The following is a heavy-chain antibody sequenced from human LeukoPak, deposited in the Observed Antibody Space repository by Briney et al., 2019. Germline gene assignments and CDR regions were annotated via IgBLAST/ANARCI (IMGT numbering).Heavy chain of an antibody. V-gene: IGHV4-59*12. J-gene: IGHJ5*02. D-gene: IGHD3-10*01. CDR1: GGSISTYY. CDR3: ARVVLASSPSSYYGSGSSTWWFDP. CDR2: IYYSGST. Sequence: PSETLSLTCTVSGGSISTYYWSWIRQPPGRGLEWIGYIYYSGSTNYNPSLKSRVTISVDTSKNQFSLKLSSVTAADTAVYYCARVVLASSPSSYYGSGSSTWWFDPWGQGTLVTVSS.